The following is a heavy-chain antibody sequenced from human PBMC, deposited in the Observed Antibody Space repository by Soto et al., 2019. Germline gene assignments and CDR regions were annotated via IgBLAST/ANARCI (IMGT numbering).Heavy chain of an antibody. J-gene: IGHJ6*02. V-gene: IGHV1-69*12. CDR2: IIPISGTA. CDR1: GGTFSSYA. Sequence: QVHLVQSGAEVRKPGSSVKVSCKASGGTFSSYAINWVRQASGQGLEWMGGIIPISGTADYAQKFQGRVTISADESPSAAYRELISLRSEDTAVYYCAWSITGTPNYYFGMDVSGQGTTVTVSS. CDR3: AWSITGTPNYYFGMDV. D-gene: IGHD1-20*01.